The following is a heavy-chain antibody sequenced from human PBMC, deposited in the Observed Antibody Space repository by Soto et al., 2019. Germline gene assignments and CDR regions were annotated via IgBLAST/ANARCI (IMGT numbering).Heavy chain of an antibody. CDR3: AGGLTTVTRVPFDY. V-gene: IGHV4-39*01. CDR2: IYYSGST. CDR1: GGSISSSSYY. D-gene: IGHD4-4*01. Sequence: QLQLQESGPGLVKPSETLSLTCTVSGGSISSSSYYWGWIRQPPGKGLEWIGSIYYSGSTYYNPSLKSRVTISVDTSKNQFSLKLSSVTAADTAVYYCAGGLTTVTRVPFDYWGQGTLVTVSS. J-gene: IGHJ4*02.